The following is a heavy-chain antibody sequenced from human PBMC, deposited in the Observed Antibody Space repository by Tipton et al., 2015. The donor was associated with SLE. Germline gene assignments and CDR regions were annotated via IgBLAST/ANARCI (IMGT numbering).Heavy chain of an antibody. CDR3: AKCAPYYYDSSGYQGAFDI. Sequence: SLRLSCTTSGFTFSSYAMSWVRQAPGKGLEWVSVIYSGGSTYYADSVKGRFTISRDNSKNTLYLQMNSLRAEDTAVYYCAKCAPYYYDSSGYQGAFDIWGQGTMVTVSS. CDR1: GFTFSSYA. V-gene: IGHV3-23*03. J-gene: IGHJ3*02. D-gene: IGHD3-22*01. CDR2: IYSGGST.